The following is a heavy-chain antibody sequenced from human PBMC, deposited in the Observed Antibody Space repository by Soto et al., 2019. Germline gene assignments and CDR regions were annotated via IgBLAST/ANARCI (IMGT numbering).Heavy chain of an antibody. D-gene: IGHD5-12*01. CDR2: IIPILGIA. V-gene: IGHV1-69*08. J-gene: IGHJ4*02. CDR1: GGTFSSYT. Sequence: VQLVQSGAEVKKPGSSVKVSCKASGGTFSSYTTSWVRQAPGQGLEWMGRIIPILGIANYAQKFQGRVTITADKSTSTAYMELSSLRSEDTAVYYCARDTYSGYDSTAPTDDYWGQGTLVTVSS. CDR3: ARDTYSGYDSTAPTDDY.